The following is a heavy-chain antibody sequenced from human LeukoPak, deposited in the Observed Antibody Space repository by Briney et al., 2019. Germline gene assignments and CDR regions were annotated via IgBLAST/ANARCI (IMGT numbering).Heavy chain of an antibody. J-gene: IGHJ3*02. V-gene: IGHV1-69*06. CDR3: ARDRSNYYDSSGGDAFDI. Sequence: VASVKVSCKSSGGTFSVYAFTWVRQAPGQGLEWMGGIIPIFGTANYAQKFQDRVTLSADKSTSTAYMELRSLRSDDTAVYYCARDRSNYYDSSGGDAFDIWGQGTMVTVSS. CDR2: IIPIFGTA. CDR1: GGTFSVYA. D-gene: IGHD3-22*01.